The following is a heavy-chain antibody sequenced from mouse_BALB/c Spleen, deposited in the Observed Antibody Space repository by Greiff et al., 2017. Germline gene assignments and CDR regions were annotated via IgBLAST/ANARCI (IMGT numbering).Heavy chain of an antibody. CDR1: GFTFSDYY. D-gene: IGHD2-14*01. Sequence: EVKVVESGGGLVKPGGSLKLSCAASGFTFSDYYMYWVRQTPEKRLEWVATISDGGSYTYYPDSVKGRFTISRDNAKNNLYLQMSSLKSEDTAMYYCARDRYAPFAYWGQGTLVTVSA. CDR2: ISDGGSYT. CDR3: ARDRYAPFAY. V-gene: IGHV5-4*02. J-gene: IGHJ3*01.